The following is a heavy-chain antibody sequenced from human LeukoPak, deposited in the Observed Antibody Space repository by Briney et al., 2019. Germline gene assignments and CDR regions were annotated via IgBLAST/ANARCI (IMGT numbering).Heavy chain of an antibody. J-gene: IGHJ5*02. CDR3: AARGTISTRPNWIDP. V-gene: IGHV1-69*05. CDR2: IIPIFGTA. D-gene: IGHD5/OR15-5a*01. Sequence: ASVKVSCKASGGTFSSYAISWVRQAPGQGLEWMGGIIPIFGTANYAQKFQGRVTITTDESTSTAYMELSSLRSEDTAVYYCAARGTISTRPNWIDPWGQGTLVTVS. CDR1: GGTFSSYA.